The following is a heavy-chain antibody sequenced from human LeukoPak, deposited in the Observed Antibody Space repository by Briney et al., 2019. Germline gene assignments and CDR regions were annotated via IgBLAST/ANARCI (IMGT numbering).Heavy chain of an antibody. CDR3: ARAKYHIVMVTWGYYFDY. V-gene: IGHV3-30*04. J-gene: IGHJ4*02. CDR1: GFTFSSYA. CDR2: ISYDGSNK. D-gene: IGHD2-21*02. Sequence: PGRSLRLSCAASGFTFSSYAMHWVRQAPGKGLEWVAVISYDGSNKYYADSVKGRFTISRDNSKNTLYLQMNSLRAEDTAVYYCARAKYHIVMVTWGYYFDYWGQGTLVTVSS.